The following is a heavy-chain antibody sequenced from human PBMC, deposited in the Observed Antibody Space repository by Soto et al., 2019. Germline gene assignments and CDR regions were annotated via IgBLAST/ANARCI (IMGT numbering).Heavy chain of an antibody. CDR2: ISSSSSYI. D-gene: IGHD6-13*01. CDR3: ARGEQQLAYYFDY. CDR1: GFTFSSYS. Sequence: ESGGGLVKPGGSLRLSCAASGFTFSSYSMNWVRQAPGKGLEWVSSISSSSSYIYYADSVKGRFTISRDNAKNSLYLQMNSLRAEDTAVYYCARGEQQLAYYFDYWGQGTLVTVSS. V-gene: IGHV3-21*01. J-gene: IGHJ4*02.